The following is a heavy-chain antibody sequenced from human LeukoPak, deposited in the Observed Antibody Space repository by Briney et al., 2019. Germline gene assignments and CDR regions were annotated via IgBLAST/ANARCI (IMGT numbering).Heavy chain of an antibody. CDR2: ISYDGSNK. D-gene: IGHD5-18*01. Sequence: GGSLGLSCSASGFTFSSYAMHWVRQAPGKGLEWVAVISYDGSNKYYADSVKGRFTISRDNSKNTLYLQMNSLRAEDTAVYYCARALGGYSYADYWGQGTLVTVSS. CDR3: ARALGGYSYADY. CDR1: GFTFSSYA. J-gene: IGHJ4*02. V-gene: IGHV3-30*04.